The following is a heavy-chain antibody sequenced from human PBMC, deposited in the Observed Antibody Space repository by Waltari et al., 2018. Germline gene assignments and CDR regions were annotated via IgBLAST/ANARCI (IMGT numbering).Heavy chain of an antibody. CDR1: GGSISSHY. CDR3: ATDGSDCSGGSCYYYYYGMDV. V-gene: IGHV4-59*11. J-gene: IGHJ6*02. D-gene: IGHD2-15*01. Sequence: QVQLQESGPGLVKPSETLSLTCTVSGGSISSHYWSWIRQPPGKGLEWIGYIYYSGSTNYNPSLKSRVTISVDTSKNQFSLKLSSVTAADTAVYYCATDGSDCSGGSCYYYYYGMDVWGQGTTVTVSS. CDR2: IYYSGST.